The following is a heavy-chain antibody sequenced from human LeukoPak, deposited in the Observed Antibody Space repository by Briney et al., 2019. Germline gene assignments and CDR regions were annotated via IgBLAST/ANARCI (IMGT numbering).Heavy chain of an antibody. Sequence: SVKVSCKASGGTFSSYAISWVRQAPGQGLEWMGGIIPIFGTANYAQKFQGRVTITTDESTSTAYMELSSLRSEDTAVYYCAETPPLGYQLDYWGKETLVTVS. CDR2: IIPIFGTA. J-gene: IGHJ4*02. D-gene: IGHD2-2*01. CDR1: GGTFSSYA. CDR3: AETPPLGYQLDY. V-gene: IGHV1-69*05.